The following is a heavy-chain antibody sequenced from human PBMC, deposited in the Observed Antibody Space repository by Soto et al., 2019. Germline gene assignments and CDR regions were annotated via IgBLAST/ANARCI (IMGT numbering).Heavy chain of an antibody. CDR3: ASGKWAGAATPLDY. CDR2: IYSGGST. J-gene: IGHJ4*02. Sequence: EVQLVESGGGLIQPGGSLRLSCAASGFTVSSNYMSWVRQAPGKGLEWVSVIYSGGSTYYADSVKGRFTISRDNSKNTLYLQMNSLRAEDTAVYYWASGKWAGAATPLDYWGQGTLVTVSS. D-gene: IGHD2-15*01. V-gene: IGHV3-53*01. CDR1: GFTVSSNY.